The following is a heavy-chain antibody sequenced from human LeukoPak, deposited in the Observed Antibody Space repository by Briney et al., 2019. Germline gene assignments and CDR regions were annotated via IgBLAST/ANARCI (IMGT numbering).Heavy chain of an antibody. CDR1: GYTFTSYD. D-gene: IGHD6-19*01. V-gene: IGHV1-8*03. CDR2: MNPNSGNT. Sequence: ASVKVSCKASGYTFTSYDINWVRQAAGQGLEWMGWMNPNSGNTGYAQKFQGRVTITRNTSISTAYMELSSLRSEDTAVYYCARGPAYSSGWLRVYYFDYWGQGTLVTVSS. J-gene: IGHJ4*02. CDR3: ARGPAYSSGWLRVYYFDY.